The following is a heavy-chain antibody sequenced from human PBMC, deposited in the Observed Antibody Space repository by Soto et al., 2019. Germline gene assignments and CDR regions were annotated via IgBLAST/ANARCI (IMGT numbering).Heavy chain of an antibody. V-gene: IGHV4-30-4*01. CDR2: IYYSGST. Sequence: SETLSLTCTVSGGSISSGDYYWSWIRQPPGKGLEWIGYIYYSGSTYYNPSLKSRVTISVDTSKNQFSLKLGSVTAADTAVYYCARSPVLLWFGGPNYYYGMDVWGQGTTVTVSS. CDR1: GGSISSGDYY. D-gene: IGHD3-10*01. J-gene: IGHJ6*02. CDR3: ARSPVLLWFGGPNYYYGMDV.